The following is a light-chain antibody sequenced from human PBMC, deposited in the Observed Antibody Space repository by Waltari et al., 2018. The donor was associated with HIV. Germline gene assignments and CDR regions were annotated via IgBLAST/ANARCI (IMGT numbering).Light chain of an antibody. CDR3: SSYAGINTYVL. CDR2: EVY. J-gene: IGLJ2*01. Sequence: QSALTQPPSASGSPGQSVTISCNGTSSDVGGNNYVSWYQQYPGKAPSRMMYEVYKRPSGGPRRFSGSKSGNPASLTVSGLQAEDEANYYCSSYAGINTYVLFGGGTKLTVL. CDR1: SSDVGGNNY. V-gene: IGLV2-8*01.